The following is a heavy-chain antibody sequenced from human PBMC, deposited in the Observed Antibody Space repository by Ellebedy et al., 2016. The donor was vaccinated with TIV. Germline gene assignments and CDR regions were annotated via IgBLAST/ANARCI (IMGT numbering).Heavy chain of an antibody. Sequence: AASVKVSCKASGGTFSSYAISWVRQAPGQGLEWMGGIIPIFGTANYAQKFQGRVTITADESTSTAYMELSSLRSEDTAVYYCARGGRPQQLHLFDYWGQGTLVTVSS. CDR2: IIPIFGTA. D-gene: IGHD6-13*01. CDR1: GGTFSSYA. CDR3: ARGGRPQQLHLFDY. V-gene: IGHV1-69*13. J-gene: IGHJ4*02.